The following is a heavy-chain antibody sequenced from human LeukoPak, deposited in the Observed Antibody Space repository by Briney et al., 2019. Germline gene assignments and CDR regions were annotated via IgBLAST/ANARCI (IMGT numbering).Heavy chain of an antibody. J-gene: IGHJ4*02. CDR3: ARAGRVDY. Sequence: GGSLRLSCAASGFTFSNYWMSWVRQAPGKGLEWVANIKQAGSEKYYGDSLKGRFTISRDNAKNSLYLQMNSLRVEDTAVYYCARAGRVDYWGQGTLVTVSS. D-gene: IGHD1-26*01. V-gene: IGHV3-7*05. CDR2: IKQAGSEK. CDR1: GFTFSNYW.